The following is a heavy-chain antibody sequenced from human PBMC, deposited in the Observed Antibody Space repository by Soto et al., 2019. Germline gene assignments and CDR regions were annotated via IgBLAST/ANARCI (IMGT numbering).Heavy chain of an antibody. D-gene: IGHD5-18*01. CDR3: ARALIQLWPHYYYGMDV. CDR2: IYYSGNT. CDR1: GGSISSGDYY. V-gene: IGHV4-30-4*01. J-gene: IGHJ6*02. Sequence: SETLSLTCTVSGGSISSGDYYWSWIRQPPGKGLEWIGYIYYSGNTYYNPSLKSRVAISVDTSKNQFSLKVSSVTAADTAVYYCARALIQLWPHYYYGMDVWCQGPTVT.